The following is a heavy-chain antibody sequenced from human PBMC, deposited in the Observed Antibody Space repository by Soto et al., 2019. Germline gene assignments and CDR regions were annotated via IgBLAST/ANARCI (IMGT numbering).Heavy chain of an antibody. V-gene: IGHV1-2*02. CDR1: GYTFTGYY. J-gene: IGHJ5*02. D-gene: IGHD4-17*01. CDR2: INPNSGGT. Sequence: ASVKVSCKASGYTFTGYYMHWVRQAPGQGLEWMGWINPNSGGTNYAQKFQGRVTMTRDTSISTAYMELSRLRSDDTAVYYCARDSTLTTFVSSWFDPWGQGTMVTVYS. CDR3: ARDSTLTTFVSSWFDP.